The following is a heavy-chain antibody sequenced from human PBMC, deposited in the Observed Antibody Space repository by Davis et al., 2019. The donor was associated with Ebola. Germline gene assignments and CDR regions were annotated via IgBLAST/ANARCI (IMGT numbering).Heavy chain of an antibody. D-gene: IGHD2-15*01. V-gene: IGHV3-30-3*01. CDR1: GFTFSSYA. J-gene: IGHJ4*02. CDR2: ISYDGSNK. CDR3: ARDYRCSGGSCQGVVDY. Sequence: PGGSLRLSCAASGFTFSSYAMHWVRQAPGKGLEWVAVISYDGSNKYYADSVKGRFTISRDNAKNSLYLQMNSLRDEDTAVYYCARDYRCSGGSCQGVVDYWGQGTLVTVSS.